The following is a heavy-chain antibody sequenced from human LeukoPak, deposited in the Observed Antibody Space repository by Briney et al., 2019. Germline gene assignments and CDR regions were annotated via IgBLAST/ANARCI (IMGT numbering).Heavy chain of an antibody. Sequence: PSETLSLTCTVSGGSISSYYWSWIRQPPGKGLEWIGSIYYSGSTYYNPSPKSRVTISVDTSKNQFSLKLSSVTAADTAVYYCASPQIPGYYFDYWGQGTLVTVSS. V-gene: IGHV4-39*01. CDR1: GGSISSYY. J-gene: IGHJ4*02. CDR3: ASPQIPGYYFDY. D-gene: IGHD1-14*01. CDR2: IYYSGST.